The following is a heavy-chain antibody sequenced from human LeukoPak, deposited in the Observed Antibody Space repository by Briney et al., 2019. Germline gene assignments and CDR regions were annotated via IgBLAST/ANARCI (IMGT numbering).Heavy chain of an antibody. V-gene: IGHV3-48*03. J-gene: IGHJ6*02. CDR1: GFTYSSYE. Sequence: PGGSLRLSCAASGFTYSSYEMNWVRQAPGKGLEWVSYISSSGSTIYYADSVKGRFTISRDNAKNSLYLQMNSLRAEDTAVYYCAKDHNGAYGMDVWGQGTTVTVSS. CDR3: AKDHNGAYGMDV. CDR2: ISSSGSTI. D-gene: IGHD2-8*01.